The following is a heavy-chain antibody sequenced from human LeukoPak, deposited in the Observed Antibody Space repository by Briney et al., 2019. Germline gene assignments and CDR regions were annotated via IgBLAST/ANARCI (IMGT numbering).Heavy chain of an antibody. J-gene: IGHJ4*02. CDR3: ARDLTSSMPPSDY. CDR1: GYTFTSYD. D-gene: IGHD2-2*01. CDR2: MNPNSGNK. Sequence: ASVKVSCKASGYTFTSYDINWERQAPGQGLEWMGWMNPNSGNKGYAQKFQGRVTMTRNTSISTAYMELRSLRSDDTAVYYCARDLTSSMPPSDYWGQGTLVTVSS. V-gene: IGHV1-8*01.